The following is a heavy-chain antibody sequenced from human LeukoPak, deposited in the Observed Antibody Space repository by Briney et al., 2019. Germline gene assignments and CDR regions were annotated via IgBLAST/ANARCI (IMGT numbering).Heavy chain of an antibody. J-gene: IGHJ4*02. Sequence: ASVKVSCRASGYTFTGYGINWLRQAPGQGLEWMGWISAYNGNTKHAQKLQGRVTMTTDTSTSTAYMELRSLRSDDTAVYYCARAGITSGWVQNMDYWGQGTLVTVSS. CDR1: GYTFTGYG. CDR2: ISAYNGNT. V-gene: IGHV1-18*01. D-gene: IGHD6-19*01. CDR3: ARAGITSGWVQNMDY.